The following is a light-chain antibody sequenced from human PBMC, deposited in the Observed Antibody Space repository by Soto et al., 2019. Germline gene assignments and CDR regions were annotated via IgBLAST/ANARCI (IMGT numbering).Light chain of an antibody. V-gene: IGKV2-28*01. CDR3: MQVLQTPPT. Sequence: DIVMTQSPLSLPVTPGEPASISCRSSQSLLHSNGYNYLDWYLQKPGQSPQLLIYLGSSRASGVPDRFSGGGSGTDFTLKISRVEAEDVGIYYCMQVLQTPPTFGQGTKVDIK. J-gene: IGKJ1*01. CDR2: LGS. CDR1: QSLLHSNGYNY.